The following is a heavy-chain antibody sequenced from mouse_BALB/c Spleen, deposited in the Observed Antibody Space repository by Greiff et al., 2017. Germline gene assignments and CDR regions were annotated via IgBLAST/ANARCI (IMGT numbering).Heavy chain of an antibody. J-gene: IGHJ4*01. CDR3: ARSIYYDYPYYYAMDY. V-gene: IGHV3-2*02. Sequence: EVQLQESGPGLVKPSQSLSLTCTVTGYSITSDYAWNWIRQFPGNKLEWMGYISYSGSTSYNPSLKSRISITRDTSKNQFFLQLNSVTTEDTATYYCARSIYYDYPYYYAMDYWGQGTSVTVSS. CDR2: ISYSGST. D-gene: IGHD2-4*01. CDR1: GYSITSDYA.